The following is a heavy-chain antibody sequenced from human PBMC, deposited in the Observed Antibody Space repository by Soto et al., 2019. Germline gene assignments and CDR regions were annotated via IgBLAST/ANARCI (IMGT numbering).Heavy chain of an antibody. J-gene: IGHJ4*02. D-gene: IGHD3-10*01. CDR1: GGSMSRGDYY. Sequence: ETLSLTCTVSGGSMSRGDYYWSWIRQPPGKGLEWIGTIYYSGSTYYNPSLKGRVTISVDTSKNQFSLGLSSVTAADTSLYYCARHYYDSGSYFFDYWGQGTLVTVSS. CDR3: ARHYYDSGSYFFDY. V-gene: IGHV4-39*01. CDR2: IYYSGST.